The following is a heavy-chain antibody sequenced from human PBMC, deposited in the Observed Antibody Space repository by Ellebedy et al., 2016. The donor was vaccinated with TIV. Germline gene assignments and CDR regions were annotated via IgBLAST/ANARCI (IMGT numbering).Heavy chain of an antibody. CDR3: AREVWYPAS. CDR2: ISSIPTIV. D-gene: IGHD6-13*01. J-gene: IGHJ4*02. V-gene: IGHV3-48*01. CDR1: GFTFSSYA. Sequence: GESLKISCAASGFTFSSYAMSWVRQAPGKGLEWVSYISSIPTIVYYADSVKGRFTISRDNAKNTLYLQMNGLRAEDTAVYYCAREVWYPASWGQGTLVTVSS.